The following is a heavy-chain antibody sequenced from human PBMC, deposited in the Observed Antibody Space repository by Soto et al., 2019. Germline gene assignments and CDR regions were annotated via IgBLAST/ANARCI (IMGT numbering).Heavy chain of an antibody. Sequence: PSQTLSLTCAISGDSVSSNTAAWNWIRSSPSRGLEWLGRTYYRSNWRHDYAVSVKSRITVNPDTSKNHFSLQLNSVTPDDTAVYSCERGVAGSGFDLWGEGTMVTVYS. D-gene: IGHD6-19*01. J-gene: IGHJ4*02. CDR3: ERGVAGSGFDL. V-gene: IGHV6-1*01. CDR1: GDSVSSNTAA. CDR2: TYYRSNWRH.